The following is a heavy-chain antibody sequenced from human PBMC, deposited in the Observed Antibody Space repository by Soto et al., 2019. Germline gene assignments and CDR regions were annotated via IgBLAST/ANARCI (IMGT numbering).Heavy chain of an antibody. D-gene: IGHD5-18*01. CDR3: ARHHTESLYYYYGMDV. CDR1: GGSISSSGYY. CDR2: VYYTGST. Sequence: SETLSLTCAVSGGSISSSGYYWGWIRQSTGKGLEWIGTVYYTGSTYCNPSLRSRVAISVDTSKSQFSLNLNSVTAADTAVYYCARHHTESLYYYYGMDVWGQGTTVNVSS. J-gene: IGHJ6*02. V-gene: IGHV4-39*01.